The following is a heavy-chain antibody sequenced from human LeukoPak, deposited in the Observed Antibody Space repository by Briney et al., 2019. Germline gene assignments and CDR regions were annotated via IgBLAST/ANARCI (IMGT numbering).Heavy chain of an antibody. J-gene: IGHJ5*02. Sequence: QPGRSLRLSCAASGVTVSSYGRHWVRQATGKCLELVSAIGSAGDTYYPGSVKGRFTMSRDDAKSTLYLQMNSLRAGDTAVYYCVRGIGNYYDSGASNSWGQGTLVTVSS. V-gene: IGHV3-13*04. CDR1: GVTVSSYG. CDR3: VRGIGNYYDSGASNS. D-gene: IGHD3-10*01. CDR2: IGSAGDT.